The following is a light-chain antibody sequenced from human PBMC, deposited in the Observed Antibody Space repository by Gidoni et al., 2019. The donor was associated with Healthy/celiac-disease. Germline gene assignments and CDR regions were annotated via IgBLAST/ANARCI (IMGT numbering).Light chain of an antibody. J-gene: IGLJ3*02. CDR1: SSNIGAGYD. CDR3: QSYDSSLSGSV. V-gene: IGLV1-40*01. CDR2: GNS. Sequence: QSVLTQPPSLSGAPGQRVTISCTGSSSNIGAGYDVHWYQQLPGTAPKRLIYGNSNRPSGVPDRCSGAKSGTSASLAITGLQAEDEADYYCQSYDSSLSGSVFGGGTKLT.